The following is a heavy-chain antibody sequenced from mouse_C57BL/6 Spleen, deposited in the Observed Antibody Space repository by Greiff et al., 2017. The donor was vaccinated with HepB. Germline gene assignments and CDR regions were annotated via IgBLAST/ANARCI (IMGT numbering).Heavy chain of an antibody. Sequence: QVQLQQPGAELVRPGSSVKLSCKASGYTFTSYWMHWVKQRPIQGLEWIGNIDPSDSETHYNQKFKDKATLTVDKSSSTAYMQRSSLTSEDSAVYYCARRGSAYGYFDVWGTGTTVTVSS. CDR2: IDPSDSET. V-gene: IGHV1-52*01. CDR1: GYTFTSYW. J-gene: IGHJ1*03. CDR3: ARRGSAYGYFDV.